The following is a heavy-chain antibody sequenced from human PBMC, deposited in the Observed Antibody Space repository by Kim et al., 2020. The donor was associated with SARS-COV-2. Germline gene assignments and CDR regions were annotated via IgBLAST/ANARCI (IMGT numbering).Heavy chain of an antibody. J-gene: IGHJ3*02. CDR2: INHSGST. CDR1: GGSFSGYY. CDR3: ARGPVVGAFDI. Sequence: SETLSLTCAVYGGSFSGYYWSWIRQPPGKGLEWIGEINHSGSTNYNPSLKSRVTISVDTSKNQFSLKLSSVTAADTAVYYCARGPVVGAFDIWGQGTMVTVSS. D-gene: IGHD2-15*01. V-gene: IGHV4-34*01.